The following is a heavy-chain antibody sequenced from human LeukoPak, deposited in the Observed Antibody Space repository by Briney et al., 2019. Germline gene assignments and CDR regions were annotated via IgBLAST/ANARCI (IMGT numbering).Heavy chain of an antibody. CDR3: ARDGSWGRTNMVRGVINNWFDP. Sequence: GASVKVSCKASGDIFTNYAMNWVRQAPGQGLEWMGWINTNTGNPTYAQGFTGRFVFSLDTSVSTAYLQISSLKAEDTAVYYCARDGSWGRTNMVRGVINNWFDPWGQGTLVTVSS. CDR2: INTNTGNP. J-gene: IGHJ5*02. V-gene: IGHV7-4-1*02. CDR1: GDIFTNYA. D-gene: IGHD3-10*01.